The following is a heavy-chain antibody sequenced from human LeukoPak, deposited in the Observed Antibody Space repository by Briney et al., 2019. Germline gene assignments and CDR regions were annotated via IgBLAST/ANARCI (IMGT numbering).Heavy chain of an antibody. CDR3: ASDRWYAFDY. CDR2: INSGGSAI. CDR1: GFTFSIYS. J-gene: IGHJ4*02. V-gene: IGHV3-48*02. D-gene: IGHD4-23*01. Sequence: GGSLRLSCAASGFTFSIYSMNWVRQAPGKGLDWVSYINSGGSAILYADSVKGRFTISRDNAKNSLYLQMNSLRDEDTAVYYCASDRWYAFDYWGQGTLVTVSS.